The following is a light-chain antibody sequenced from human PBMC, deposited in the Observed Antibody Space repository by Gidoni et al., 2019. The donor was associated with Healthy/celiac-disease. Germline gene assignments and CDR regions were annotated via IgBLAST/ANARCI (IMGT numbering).Light chain of an antibody. V-gene: IGLV2-14*01. CDR2: EVS. Sequence: QSALPQPASVSESPGQSITLSCTGTSSDVGGYNYVSWYQQHPGKAPKLMIYEVSNRPSGVSNRFSGSKSGNTASLTISGLQAEDEADYYCSSYTSSSTLFGTGTKVT. CDR1: SSDVGGYNY. CDR3: SSYTSSSTL. J-gene: IGLJ1*01.